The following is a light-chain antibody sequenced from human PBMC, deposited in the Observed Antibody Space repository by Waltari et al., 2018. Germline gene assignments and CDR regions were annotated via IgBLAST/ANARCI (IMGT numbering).Light chain of an antibody. CDR2: DVT. Sequence: QSALTQPRSVSGSPGQSVTISSTGTSSDVGGYNFFSWYQQHPGKAPKLIIYDVTKRPSGVPDRFSGSKSGNTASLTISGLQAEDEADYYCCSYGGSYSFVVFGGGTKLTVL. V-gene: IGLV2-11*01. J-gene: IGLJ2*01. CDR1: SSDVGGYNF. CDR3: CSYGGSYSFVV.